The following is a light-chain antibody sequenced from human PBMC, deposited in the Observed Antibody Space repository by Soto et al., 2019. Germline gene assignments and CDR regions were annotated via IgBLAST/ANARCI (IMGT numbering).Light chain of an antibody. CDR3: QQYNNWPIT. V-gene: IGKV3-15*01. J-gene: IGKJ5*01. Sequence: EIVLTQSPGTLSLSPGERATLSCRASQSLTNNYFAWYQQKPGQAPRLLIYGASTRATGIPARFSGSGSGTEFTLTISSLQSEDFAVYYCQQYNNWPITFGQGTRLEIK. CDR1: QSLTNN. CDR2: GAS.